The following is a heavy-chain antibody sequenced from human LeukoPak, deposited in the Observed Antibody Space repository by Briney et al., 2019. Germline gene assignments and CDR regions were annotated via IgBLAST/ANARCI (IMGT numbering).Heavy chain of an antibody. CDR3: ARDRASTGAFDI. D-gene: IGHD5/OR15-5a*01. V-gene: IGHV4-38-2*02. CDR1: GYSISSAYY. Sequence: SETLSLTCSVSGYSISSAYYWGWIRQPPGKGLEWVGTMYHSGSTYYNPSLKSRVTISVDTSKNQFSLKLSSVTAADTAVYYCARDRASTGAFDIWGQGTMVTVSS. J-gene: IGHJ3*02. CDR2: MYHSGST.